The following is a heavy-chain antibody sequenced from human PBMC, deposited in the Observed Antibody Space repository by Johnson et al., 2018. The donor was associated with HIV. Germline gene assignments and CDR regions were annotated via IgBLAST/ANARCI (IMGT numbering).Heavy chain of an antibody. J-gene: IGHJ3*02. CDR3: ARFDSGWQWQGLDI. CDR1: GFTFSSYV. V-gene: IGHV3-30*04. Sequence: QVKLVESGGGVVQPGRSLRLSCAASGFTFSSYVMHWVRQAPGKGLEWVAVISYDGSNKYYADSVKCRFTISRDNSKNTLYLQMNSLRAEDTAVYYCARFDSGWQWQGLDIWGQGTMVTVSS. D-gene: IGHD6-19*01. CDR2: ISYDGSNK.